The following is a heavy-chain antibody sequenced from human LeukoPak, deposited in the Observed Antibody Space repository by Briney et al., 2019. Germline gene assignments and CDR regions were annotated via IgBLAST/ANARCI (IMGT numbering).Heavy chain of an antibody. CDR2: IYYSGST. D-gene: IGHD3-10*01. Sequence: SETLSLTCTVSGGSISSGDYYWSWIRQPSGKGLEWIGYIYYSGSTYYNPSLKSRVTISVDTSKNQFSLKLSSVTAADTAVYYCASFITMVRGVIITYFDYWGQGTLVTVSS. V-gene: IGHV4-30-4*01. CDR1: GGSISSGDYY. CDR3: ASFITMVRGVIITYFDY. J-gene: IGHJ4*02.